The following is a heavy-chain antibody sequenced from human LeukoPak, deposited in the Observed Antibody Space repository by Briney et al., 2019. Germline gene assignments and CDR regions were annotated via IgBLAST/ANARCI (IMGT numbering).Heavy chain of an antibody. J-gene: IGHJ4*02. CDR1: GYTFTSYG. CDR3: ARGYRLSAYSSSWYSALKNTVKYGTRALGFDY. Sequence: GASVKISCKTSGYTFTSYGISWVRQAPGQGLEWMGWISAYNGNTNYAQKLQGRVTMTTDTSTSTAYMELRSLRSDDTAVYDCARGYRLSAYSSSWYSALKNTVKYGTRALGFDYWGQGTLVTVSS. V-gene: IGHV1-18*01. CDR2: ISAYNGNT. D-gene: IGHD6-13*01.